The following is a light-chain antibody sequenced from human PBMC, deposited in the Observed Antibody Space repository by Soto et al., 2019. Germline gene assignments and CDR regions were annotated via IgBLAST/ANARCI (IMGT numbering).Light chain of an antibody. J-gene: IGLJ1*01. Sequence: QSVLTQPPSASGFPGQSVTISCTGTSSDVGYYDYVSWYQQHPGKAPKLEIYDVTKRPSVVPDRVSTSKSGNTASLTVSGLRAEDEADYYCSSYAGSNNFVFGSGTKLTV. V-gene: IGLV2-8*01. CDR2: DVT. CDR3: SSYAGSNNFV. CDR1: SSDVGYYDY.